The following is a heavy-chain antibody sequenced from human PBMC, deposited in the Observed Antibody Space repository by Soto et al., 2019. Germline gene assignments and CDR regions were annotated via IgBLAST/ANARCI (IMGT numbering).Heavy chain of an antibody. CDR2: ISGSGGST. D-gene: IGHD3-3*01. V-gene: IGHV3-23*01. J-gene: IGHJ6*02. CDR1: GFTFSSYA. CDR3: AKEPHPAHYYDFWSGYYTGGMAV. Sequence: EVQLLESGGGLVQPGGSLRLSCAASGFTFSSYAMSWVRQAPGKGLEWVSAISGSGGSTYYADSVKGRFTISRDNSKNTRYLQMNSLGAEDTAVYYCAKEPHPAHYYDFWSGYYTGGMAVWGQGTTVTVSS.